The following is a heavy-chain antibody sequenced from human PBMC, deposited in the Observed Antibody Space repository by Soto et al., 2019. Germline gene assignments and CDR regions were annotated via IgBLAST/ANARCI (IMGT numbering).Heavy chain of an antibody. CDR2: INGGNGDT. J-gene: IGHJ4*02. CDR3: ARGDSGYSSSWYIDYFNY. CDR1: GNTFPNYA. D-gene: IGHD6-13*01. Sequence: ASVKVSCKTSGNTFPNYALHWVRQAPGQRPEWMGWINGGNGDTKYSEHFQGRVTFTGDTSAGTAYMELSSLTSEDTAIYYCARGDSGYSSSWYIDYFNYWGQGTLVTVSS. V-gene: IGHV1-3*01.